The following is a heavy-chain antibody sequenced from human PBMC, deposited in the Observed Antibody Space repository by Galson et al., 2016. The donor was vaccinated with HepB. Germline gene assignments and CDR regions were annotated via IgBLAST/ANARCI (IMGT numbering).Heavy chain of an antibody. Sequence: SLRLSCAASGLTLSTNWMSWVRQAPGKGLVWVSRINSDGTNTSYADSVKGRFTISRDNAKNTLYLQMNSLRAEDTAVYYCGRSGGSGRDYWGQGTLVTVSS. CDR2: INSDGTNT. V-gene: IGHV3-74*01. D-gene: IGHD2-15*01. CDR3: GRSGGSGRDY. J-gene: IGHJ4*02. CDR1: GLTLSTNW.